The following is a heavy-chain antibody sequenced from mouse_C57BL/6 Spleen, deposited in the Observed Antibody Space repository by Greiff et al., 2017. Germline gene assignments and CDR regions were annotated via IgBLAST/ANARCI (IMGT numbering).Heavy chain of an antibody. CDR1: GFNIKDDY. V-gene: IGHV14-4*01. Sequence: VQLQQSGAELVRPGASVKLSCTASGFNIKDDYMHWVKQRPEQGLEWIGWIDPENGDTEYASKFQGKATITADTSSNTAYLQLSSLTSEDTAVYYCTGTTVVAPYYYAMDYWGQGTSVTVSS. D-gene: IGHD1-1*01. J-gene: IGHJ4*01. CDR2: IDPENGDT. CDR3: TGTTVVAPYYYAMDY.